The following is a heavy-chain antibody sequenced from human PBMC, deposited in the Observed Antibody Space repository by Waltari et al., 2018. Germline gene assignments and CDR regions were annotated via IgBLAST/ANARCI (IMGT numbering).Heavy chain of an antibody. CDR3: ATYIGASIGTAAFDV. D-gene: IGHD5-12*01. CDR2: MSYTGTT. J-gene: IGHJ3*01. V-gene: IGHV4-39*01. CDR1: GASITSNRHY. Sequence: QLQLQESGPGLVKPSETLSLTCSVSGASITSNRHYWGWIRQPPGQGLEWIGTMSYTGTTYSSPSLKGRVTISRDTSKNQLSLKLGSVTAADTALYYCATYIGASIGTAAFDVWGQGTMVTVSS.